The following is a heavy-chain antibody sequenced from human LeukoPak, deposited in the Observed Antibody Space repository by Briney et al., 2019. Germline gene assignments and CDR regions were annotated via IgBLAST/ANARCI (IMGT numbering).Heavy chain of an antibody. CDR1: GGSINSYY. D-gene: IGHD3-22*01. J-gene: IGHJ3*02. V-gene: IGHV4-59*01. CDR2: IYDSGST. Sequence: SETLSLTCTVSGGSINSYYWSWIRQPPGKGLEWIGYIYDSGSTNYNPSLKSRVTISVDTSENQFSLKLSSVTAADTAVYYCACLTTADAFDIWGQGTMVTVSS. CDR3: ACLTTADAFDI.